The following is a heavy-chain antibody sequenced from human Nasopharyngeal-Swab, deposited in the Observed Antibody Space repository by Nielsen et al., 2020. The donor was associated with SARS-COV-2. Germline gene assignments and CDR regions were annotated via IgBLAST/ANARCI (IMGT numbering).Heavy chain of an antibody. CDR2: ISGSGGST. J-gene: IGHJ4*02. V-gene: IGHV3-23*01. CDR3: AKGPLIIVVDYYFDY. D-gene: IGHD2-2*01. Sequence: WIRQPPGKGLEWVSAISGSGGSTYYADSVKGRFTISRDNSKNTLYLQTNSLRAEDTAVYYCAKGPLIIVVDYYFDYWGQGTLVTVSS.